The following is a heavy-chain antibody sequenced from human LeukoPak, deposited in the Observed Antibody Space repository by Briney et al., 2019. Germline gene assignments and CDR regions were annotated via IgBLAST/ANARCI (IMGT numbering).Heavy chain of an antibody. CDR1: GFTFSSYW. Sequence: GGSLRLSCAASGFTFSSYWMSWVRQAPGKGLEYVSAISSNGGSTYYANSVKGRFTISRDNSKNTLYLQMGSLRAEDMAVYYCARDGCSGGSCPDDAFDIWGQGTMVTVSS. CDR2: ISSNGGST. D-gene: IGHD2-15*01. J-gene: IGHJ3*02. CDR3: ARDGCSGGSCPDDAFDI. V-gene: IGHV3-64*01.